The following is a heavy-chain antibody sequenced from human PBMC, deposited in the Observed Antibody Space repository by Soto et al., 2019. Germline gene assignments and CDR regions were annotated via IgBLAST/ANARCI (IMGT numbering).Heavy chain of an antibody. V-gene: IGHV4-59*01. J-gene: IGHJ5*02. CDR1: GGSISSYY. CDR3: ARDVWFGELFLGWFDP. CDR2: IYYSGST. Sequence: ETLSLTCTVSGGSISSYYWSWIRQPPGKGLEWIGYIYYSGSTNYNPSLKSRVTISVDTSKNQFSLKLSSVTAADTAVYYCARDVWFGELFLGWFDPWGQGTLVTVS. D-gene: IGHD3-10*01.